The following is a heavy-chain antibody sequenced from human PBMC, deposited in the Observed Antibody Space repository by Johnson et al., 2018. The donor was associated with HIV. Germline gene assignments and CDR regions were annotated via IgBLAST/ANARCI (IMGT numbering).Heavy chain of an antibody. CDR3: ARDRTSDICGGDCDAFDI. D-gene: IGHD2-21*02. Sequence: VQLVESGGGVVQPGRSLRLSCAASGFTFSSYCMHWVRQAPGKGLEWVANIKQDGSEKYYVDSVKGRFTISRDTAKNSLYLQMNSLRAEDTAVYYCARDRTSDICGGDCDAFDIWGQGTMVTVSS. V-gene: IGHV3-7*01. CDR1: GFTFSSYC. J-gene: IGHJ3*02. CDR2: IKQDGSEK.